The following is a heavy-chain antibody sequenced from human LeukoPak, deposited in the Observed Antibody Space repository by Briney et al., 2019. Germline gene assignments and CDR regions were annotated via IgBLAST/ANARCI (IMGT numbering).Heavy chain of an antibody. V-gene: IGHV4-38-2*02. CDR2: IYHSGST. CDR3: ARGLYDSSGYYFY. Sequence: SSETLSLTCTVSGYSISSGYYWGWIRQPPGKGLEWIGSIYHSGSTYYNPSLKSRVTISVDTSKNQFSLKLSSVTAADTAVYYCARGLYDSSGYYFYWGQGTLVTVSS. J-gene: IGHJ4*02. CDR1: GYSISSGYY. D-gene: IGHD3-22*01.